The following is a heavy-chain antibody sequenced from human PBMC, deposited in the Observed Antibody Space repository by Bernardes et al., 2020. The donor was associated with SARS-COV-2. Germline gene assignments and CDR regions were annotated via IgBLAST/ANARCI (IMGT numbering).Heavy chain of an antibody. J-gene: IGHJ4*02. Sequence: WGSLCLSCAASGFTFSSYAMHWVRQAPGKGLEWVAFISYAGSNNYYADPVKGRFIISRDNSKNMLYLQMNSLRAEDTAVYYCERDERAYDILTGFDYWGQGTLVTVSS. CDR1: GFTFSSYA. V-gene: IGHV3-30-3*01. CDR3: ERDERAYDILTGFDY. D-gene: IGHD3-9*01. CDR2: ISYAGSNN.